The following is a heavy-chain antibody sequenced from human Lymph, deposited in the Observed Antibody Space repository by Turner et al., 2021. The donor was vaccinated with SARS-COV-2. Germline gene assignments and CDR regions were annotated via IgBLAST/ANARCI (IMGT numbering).Heavy chain of an antibody. Sequence: EVQLVESGGGLVQRGRSLRLSCAASGFTFDDYAMHWVRQAPGKGLEWVSGINWSGGSIAYADSVKGRFTISRDNPKNSLYLQMNSLRAEDTAFYYCAKDLAGTYYSSFDYWGQGTLVTVSS. D-gene: IGHD1-26*01. J-gene: IGHJ4*02. CDR2: INWSGGSI. CDR1: GFTFDDYA. CDR3: AKDLAGTYYSSFDY. V-gene: IGHV3-9*01.